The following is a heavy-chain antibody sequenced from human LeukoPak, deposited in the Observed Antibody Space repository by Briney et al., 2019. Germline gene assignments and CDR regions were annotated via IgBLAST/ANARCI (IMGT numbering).Heavy chain of an antibody. J-gene: IGHJ4*02. D-gene: IGHD3-22*01. CDR2: IYSGGST. V-gene: IGHV3-53*01. CDR3: AKADYYDSSGHY. Sequence: GGSLRLSCAASGFTVSSNYMSWVRQAPGKGLEWVSVIYSGGSTYYADSVKGRFTISRDNSKSTLYLQMNSLRAEDTAVYYCAKADYYDSSGHYWGQGTLVTVSS. CDR1: GFTVSSNY.